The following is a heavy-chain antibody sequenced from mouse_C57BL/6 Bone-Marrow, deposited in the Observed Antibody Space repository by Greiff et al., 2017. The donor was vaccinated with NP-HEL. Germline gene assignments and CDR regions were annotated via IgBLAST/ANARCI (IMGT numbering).Heavy chain of an antibody. CDR2: ISYDGSN. V-gene: IGHV3-6*01. J-gene: IGHJ1*03. CDR1: GYSITSGYY. CDR3: ARWVLRYPWYFDV. D-gene: IGHD1-1*01. Sequence: ESGPGLVKPSQSLSLTCSVTGYSITSGYYWNWIRQFPGNKLEWMGYISYDGSNNYNPSLKNRISITRDTSKNQFFLKLNSVTTEDTATYYCARWVLRYPWYFDVWGTGTTVTVSS.